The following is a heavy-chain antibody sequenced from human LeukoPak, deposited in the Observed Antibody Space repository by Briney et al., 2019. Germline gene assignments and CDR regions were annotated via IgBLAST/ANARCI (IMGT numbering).Heavy chain of an antibody. CDR1: GFTLTKYA. J-gene: IGHJ1*01. CDR3: AKDGTIFGVVIMRYFQH. Sequence: PGGSLRLSCAASGFTLTKYAMSWVRQAPGKGLEWVSSINPSSGNTYYADSVKGRFTISGDNSKNTLYLQMNSLRAEDTAVYYCAKDGTIFGVVIMRYFQHWGQGTLVTVSS. CDR2: INPSSGNT. D-gene: IGHD3-3*01. V-gene: IGHV3-23*01.